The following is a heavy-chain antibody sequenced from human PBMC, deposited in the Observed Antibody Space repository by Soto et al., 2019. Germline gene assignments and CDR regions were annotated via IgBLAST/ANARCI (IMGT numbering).Heavy chain of an antibody. D-gene: IGHD4-4*01. CDR1: GGSINSYC. J-gene: IGHJ4*02. CDR3: ARHRRTTVAKFYFDN. Sequence: SETLSLTGTVAGGSINSYCWSWIRQPPGKGLEWIAYIFDSGNANYNPSLKSRVTISVDTSKNQFSLKLTSVTAADTAVYYCARHRRTTVAKFYFDNWGQGALVTVSS. V-gene: IGHV4-59*08. CDR2: IFDSGNA.